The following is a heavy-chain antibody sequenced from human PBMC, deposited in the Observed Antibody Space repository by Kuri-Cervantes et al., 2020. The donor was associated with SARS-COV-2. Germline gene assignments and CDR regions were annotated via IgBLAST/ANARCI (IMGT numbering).Heavy chain of an antibody. CDR2: ISYDGSNK. Sequence: GGSLRLSCAASGFTFSSYAMHWVRQAPGKGLEWVALISYDGSNKYYADSVKGRFTISRDNSKNTLYLQMNSLRAEDTAVYYCAKEGGDRRTPSDYWGQGTLVTVSS. J-gene: IGHJ4*02. CDR1: GFTFSSYA. D-gene: IGHD3-16*01. CDR3: AKEGGDRRTPSDY. V-gene: IGHV3-30-3*01.